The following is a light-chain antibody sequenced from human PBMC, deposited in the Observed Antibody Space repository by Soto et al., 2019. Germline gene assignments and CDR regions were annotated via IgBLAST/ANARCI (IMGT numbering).Light chain of an antibody. CDR1: QSVSSSY. CDR2: GAS. V-gene: IGKV3-20*01. Sequence: EIVLTQSPGTLSLSPGERATLSCSASQSVSSSYLAWYQQKPGQAPRLLIYGASSRATGIPDRFSGRGSGTDFTLTISRLEPEDFAVYYCQQYGTSPTTFGQGTKVDIK. CDR3: QQYGTSPTT. J-gene: IGKJ1*01.